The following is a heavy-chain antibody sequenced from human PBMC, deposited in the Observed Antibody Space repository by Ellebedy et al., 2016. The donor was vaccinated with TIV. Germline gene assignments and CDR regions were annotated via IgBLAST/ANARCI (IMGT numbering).Heavy chain of an antibody. CDR3: ASGVVVAASKGVDY. Sequence: GESLKISXAASGFTFSSYAMHWVRQAPGKGLEWVAVISYDGSNKYYADSVKGRFTISRDNSKNTLYLQMNSLRAEDTAVYYCASGVVVAASKGVDYWGQGTLVTVSS. CDR1: GFTFSSYA. J-gene: IGHJ4*02. CDR2: ISYDGSNK. D-gene: IGHD2-15*01. V-gene: IGHV3-30-3*01.